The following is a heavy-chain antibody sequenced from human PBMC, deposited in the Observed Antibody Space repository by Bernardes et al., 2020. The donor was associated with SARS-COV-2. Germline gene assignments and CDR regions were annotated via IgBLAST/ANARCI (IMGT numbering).Heavy chain of an antibody. CDR1: GFSFHDYG. CDR3: ARNTYCSGGSCWYYYYGMDV. CDR2: IWYDGSKK. J-gene: IGHJ6*02. V-gene: IGHV3-33*01. D-gene: IGHD2-15*01. Sequence: GGSLRLSCAASGFSFHDYGMHWVRQTPGKGLEWVAVIWYDGSKKYYADSVTGRFSISRDNSKNTLYLQMNSLSVEDTAVYFCARNTYCSGGSCWYYYYGMDVWGQGTTVTVSS.